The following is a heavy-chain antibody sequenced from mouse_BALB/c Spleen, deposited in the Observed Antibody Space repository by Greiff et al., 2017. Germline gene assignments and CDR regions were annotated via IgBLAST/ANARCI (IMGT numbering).Heavy chain of an antibody. CDR1: GFSLTSYG. Sequence: QVQLKESGPGLVAPSQSLSITCTVSGFSLTSYGVSWVRQPPGKGLEWLGVIWGDASTNYHSALISRLSISKDNSKCQVILILNRLQTDDTATYYCTNYGSGYYYAMDYWGQGTSVTVSS. V-gene: IGHV2-3*01. CDR2: IWGDAST. CDR3: TNYGSGYYYAMDY. D-gene: IGHD1-1*01. J-gene: IGHJ4*01.